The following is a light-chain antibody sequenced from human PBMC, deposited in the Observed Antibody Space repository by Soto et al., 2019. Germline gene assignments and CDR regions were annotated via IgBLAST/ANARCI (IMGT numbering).Light chain of an antibody. V-gene: IGKV1-5*01. Sequence: DIQMTQSPPTLSASVGDRFTITCRASQPISSWLAWYHQKPGKAPKLLIYDASNLESGVPARFSGSGSGTEFTLTISSLQPEDVGLYYCQQYENYWTFGQGTKVEIK. CDR2: DAS. CDR3: QQYENYWT. J-gene: IGKJ1*01. CDR1: QPISSW.